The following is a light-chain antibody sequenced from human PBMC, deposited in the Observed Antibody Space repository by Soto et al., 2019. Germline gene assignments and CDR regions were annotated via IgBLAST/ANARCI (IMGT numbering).Light chain of an antibody. CDR1: QSLSSY. CDR3: QQYNSWLWT. V-gene: IGKV3-11*01. Sequence: EIVLTQSPATLSLSPGERATLSCRANQSLSSYLAWYQQKPGQAPRLLIYDASNRAIGIPARFSGSGSGTEFTLIIRSLQSEASAVYYCQQYNSWLWTFGQGTKVDIK. J-gene: IGKJ1*01. CDR2: DAS.